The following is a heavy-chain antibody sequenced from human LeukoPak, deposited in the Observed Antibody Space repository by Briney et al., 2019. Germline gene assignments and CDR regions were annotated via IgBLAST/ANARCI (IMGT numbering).Heavy chain of an antibody. CDR2: ISGSGGST. J-gene: IGHJ4*02. CDR1: GFTFGSYA. V-gene: IGHV3-23*01. CDR3: AIVDSSGVDY. D-gene: IGHD3-22*01. Sequence: GGSLRLSCAASGFTFGSYAMSWVRQAPGKGLEWVSAISGSGGSTYYADSVKGRFTISRDNSKNTLYLQMNSLRAEDTAVYYCAIVDSSGVDYWGQGTLVTVSS.